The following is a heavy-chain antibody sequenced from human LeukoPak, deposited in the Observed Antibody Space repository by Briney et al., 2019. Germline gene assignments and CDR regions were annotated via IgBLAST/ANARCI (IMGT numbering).Heavy chain of an antibody. D-gene: IGHD2-21*02. CDR1: GFTFSSYS. Sequence: RGSLRLSCAASGFTFSSYSMNWVRQAPGQGLEWVSSISSSSSYIYYADSVKGRFTISRDNAKNSLYPQMNSLRAEDTAVYYCARTPTPYCGGDCYDFDYWGQGTLVTVSS. J-gene: IGHJ4*02. CDR3: ARTPTPYCGGDCYDFDY. CDR2: ISSSSSYI. V-gene: IGHV3-21*01.